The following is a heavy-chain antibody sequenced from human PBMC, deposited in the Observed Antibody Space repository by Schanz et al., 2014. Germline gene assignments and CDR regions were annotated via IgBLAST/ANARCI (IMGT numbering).Heavy chain of an antibody. CDR1: GFTFSNYA. J-gene: IGHJ4*02. V-gene: IGHV3-30-3*01. CDR3: ARDLLVSHYDFWSGNDY. Sequence: QVQLVESGGGVVQPGRSLRLSCAASGFTFSNYAMHWVRQAPGKGLEWVALISYDGNTKYYADSVKGRFTISRDNSKNTLYLQMNSLRADDTAVYYCARDLLVSHYDFWSGNDYWGQGTLGTVSS. D-gene: IGHD3-3*01. CDR2: ISYDGNTK.